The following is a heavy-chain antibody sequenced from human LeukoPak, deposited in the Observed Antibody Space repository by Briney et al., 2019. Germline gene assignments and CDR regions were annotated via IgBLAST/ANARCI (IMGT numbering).Heavy chain of an antibody. V-gene: IGHV3-30-3*02. CDR2: MSYDGRNK. J-gene: IGHJ6*03. Sequence: PGGSLRLSCEASGFIFSNYAMHWVRQAPGKGLEWAAVMSYDGRNKYYADSVKGRFTISRDDSKNTLYLQMNGLRTEDTAVYSCAKDNGGGRFRHLYYMDVWGRGTTVTVSS. D-gene: IGHD4-23*01. CDR3: AKDNGGGRFRHLYYMDV. CDR1: GFIFSNYA.